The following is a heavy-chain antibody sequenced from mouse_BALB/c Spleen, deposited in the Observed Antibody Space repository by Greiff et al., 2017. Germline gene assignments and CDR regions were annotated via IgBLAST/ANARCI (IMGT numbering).Heavy chain of an antibody. CDR3: ARQGDYYGSSYDWYFDV. J-gene: IGHJ1*01. CDR2: INPNNGDT. D-gene: IGHD1-1*01. CDR1: GYTFTDYY. Sequence: EVQLQQSGPELVKPGASVKMSCKASGYTFTDYYVKWVKQSHGKSLEWIGDINPNNGDTFYNQKFKGKATLTVDKSSSTAYMQLNSLTSEDSAVYYCARQGDYYGSSYDWYFDVWGAGTTVTVSS. V-gene: IGHV1-26*01.